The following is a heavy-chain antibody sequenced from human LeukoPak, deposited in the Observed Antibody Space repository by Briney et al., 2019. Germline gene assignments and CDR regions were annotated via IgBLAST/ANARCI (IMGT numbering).Heavy chain of an antibody. Sequence: GGFLRLSCAVSGFTFSSYAMSWVRQAPGKGLEWVSAISGSGGSTYYADSVKGRFTISRDNSKNTLYLQMNSLRVEDTAVYYCAKAPGDSSGYYWYYYYYGMDVWGQGTTVTVSS. V-gene: IGHV3-23*01. CDR1: GFTFSSYA. CDR3: AKAPGDSSGYYWYYYYYGMDV. D-gene: IGHD3-22*01. J-gene: IGHJ6*02. CDR2: ISGSGGST.